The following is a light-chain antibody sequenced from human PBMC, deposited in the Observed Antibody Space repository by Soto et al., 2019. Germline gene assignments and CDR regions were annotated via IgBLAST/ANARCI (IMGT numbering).Light chain of an antibody. V-gene: IGLV2-14*01. CDR2: AVS. Sequence: QSVLTQPASVSGSPGQSITISCTGTSSDFGGYNFVSWYQHRPGKAPNLMIYAVSNRPSGVSNRFSGSKSGNTASLTISGLQAEDEADYYCCSYTSYSPYVFGTGTKVTVL. CDR1: SSDFGGYNF. CDR3: CSYTSYSPYV. J-gene: IGLJ1*01.